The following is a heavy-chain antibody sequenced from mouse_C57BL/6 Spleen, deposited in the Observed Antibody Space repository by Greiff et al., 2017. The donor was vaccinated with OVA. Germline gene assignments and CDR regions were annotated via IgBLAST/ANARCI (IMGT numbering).Heavy chain of an antibody. D-gene: IGHD1-1*01. Sequence: QVQLQQSGAELVRPGASVKLSCKASGYTFTDYYINWVKQRPGQGLEWIARIYPGSGNTYYNEKFKGKATLTAEKSSSTAYMQLSSLTSEDSAVYFCARDYGRSPYFDYWGQGTTLTVSS. CDR2: IYPGSGNT. CDR1: GYTFTDYY. CDR3: ARDYGRSPYFDY. J-gene: IGHJ2*01. V-gene: IGHV1-76*01.